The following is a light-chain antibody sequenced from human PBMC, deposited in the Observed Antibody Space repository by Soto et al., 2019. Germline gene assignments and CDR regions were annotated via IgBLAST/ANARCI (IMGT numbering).Light chain of an antibody. J-gene: IGKJ5*01. V-gene: IGKV3-15*01. CDR3: QRYNNWPPIT. CDR2: DVS. CDR1: QSVSSN. Sequence: EIVMTQSPATLSVSPGERATLSCRASQSVSSNLAWYQQKPGQSPRLLIYDVSTRATDIPARFSGSGSGTEFTLTISSLQSEDFEVYYCQRYNNWPPITFGQGTRLEIK.